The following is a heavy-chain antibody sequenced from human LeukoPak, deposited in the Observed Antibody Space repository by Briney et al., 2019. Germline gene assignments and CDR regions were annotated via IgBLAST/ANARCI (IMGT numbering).Heavy chain of an antibody. Sequence: GGSLRLSCAASGFTFSRYGMSWVRQAPGKGLEWVSAISGSGGRTYYADSVKGRFTISRDNSKNTVSLQMNSLRGEDTAVYYCAKDDAWGRYKDWGQGTLVTVSS. J-gene: IGHJ1*01. CDR2: ISGSGGRT. V-gene: IGHV3-23*01. CDR3: AKDDAWGRYKD. CDR1: GFTFSRYG. D-gene: IGHD3-16*01.